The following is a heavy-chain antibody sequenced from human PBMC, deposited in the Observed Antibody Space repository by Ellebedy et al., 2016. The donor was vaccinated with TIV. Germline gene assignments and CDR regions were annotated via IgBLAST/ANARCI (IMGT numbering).Heavy chain of an antibody. CDR2: VDDSEGT. V-gene: IGHV4-59*01. Sequence: MPSETLSLTCTVSGGSISSYYWSWIRQSPGQGLEWIGSVDDSEGTKYNPSLKSRVSISVETSKKQFSLKMKSVTAADTAVYYCARGTRGITLYYFDSWGQGTLVTVSS. D-gene: IGHD1-14*01. CDR1: GGSISSYY. CDR3: ARGTRGITLYYFDS. J-gene: IGHJ4*02.